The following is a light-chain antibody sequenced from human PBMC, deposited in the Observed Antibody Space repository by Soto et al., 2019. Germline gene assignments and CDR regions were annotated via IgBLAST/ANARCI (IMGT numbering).Light chain of an antibody. CDR1: RSNIGSNP. V-gene: IGLV1-44*01. CDR2: SNN. CDR3: AAWDESLYGRV. J-gene: IGLJ1*01. Sequence: QSVLTQPPSASGTPGQRVTISCSGSRSNIGSNPVNWYQQLPGTAPKLLIDSNNQRPSGVPDRFPGSRSGTSASLAISGLQSEDEADYYCAAWDESLYGRVFGIGTKVTVL.